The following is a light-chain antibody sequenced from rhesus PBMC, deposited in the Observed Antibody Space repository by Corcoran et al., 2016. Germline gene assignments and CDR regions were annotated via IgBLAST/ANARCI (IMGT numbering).Light chain of an antibody. CDR1: QSISSW. CDR2: KAS. V-gene: IGKV1-22*01. J-gene: IGKJ2*01. Sequence: DIQMTQSPSSLSASVGDTVTITCRASQSISSWLAWYQQKPGKAPKLLIYKASSLQSGGPSRFSGSESVTDFNLTISSLQSEDFATYYCQQYSSSPPYSFGQGTKVEIK. CDR3: QQYSSSPPYS.